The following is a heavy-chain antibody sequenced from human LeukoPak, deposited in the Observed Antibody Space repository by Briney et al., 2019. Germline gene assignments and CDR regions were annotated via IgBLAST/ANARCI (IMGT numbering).Heavy chain of an antibody. CDR1: GFSFSSNE. D-gene: IGHD5-12*01. CDR3: ARGSQVNGYMNDY. CDR2: ISSSGSTI. Sequence: PGGSLRLSCAASGFSFSSNEMNWVRQAPGKGLEWISYISSSGSTIYYANSVRGRFTISRDNAKNSLYLQMDSLRAEDTAVYYCARGSQVNGYMNDYWGQGTLVTVSS. J-gene: IGHJ4*02. V-gene: IGHV3-48*03.